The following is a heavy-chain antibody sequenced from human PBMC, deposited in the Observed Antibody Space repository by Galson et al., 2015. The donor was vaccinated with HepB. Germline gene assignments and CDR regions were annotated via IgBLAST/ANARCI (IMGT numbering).Heavy chain of an antibody. J-gene: IGHJ6*02. CDR3: ARAGRYYYDSSGYYYPGDYYYGMDV. Sequence: SVKVSCKASGYTFTSYYMHWVRQAPGQGLEWMGIINPSGGSTSYAQKFQGRVTMTRDTSTSTVYMELSSLRSEDTAVYYCARAGRYYYDSSGYYYPGDYYYGMDVWGQGTTVTVSS. V-gene: IGHV1-46*03. CDR2: INPSGGST. CDR1: GYTFTSYY. D-gene: IGHD3-22*01.